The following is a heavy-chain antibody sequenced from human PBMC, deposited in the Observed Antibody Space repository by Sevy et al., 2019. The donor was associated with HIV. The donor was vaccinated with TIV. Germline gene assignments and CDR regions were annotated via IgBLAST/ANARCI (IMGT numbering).Heavy chain of an antibody. CDR2: ISAYNGNT. D-gene: IGHD2-2*01. Sequence: ASVKVSCKASGYTFTSYGISWVRQAPGQGLEWMGWISAYNGNTNYAQKLQGRVTMTTDTSTSTAYMELRSLRSDDTAVYYCARDDCSSTSCQPYYYYGMDVWVQGTTVTVSS. V-gene: IGHV1-18*01. CDR3: ARDDCSSTSCQPYYYYGMDV. CDR1: GYTFTSYG. J-gene: IGHJ6*02.